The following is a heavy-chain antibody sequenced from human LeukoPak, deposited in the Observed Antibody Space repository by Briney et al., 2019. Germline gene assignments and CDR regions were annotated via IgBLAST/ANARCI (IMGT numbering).Heavy chain of an antibody. J-gene: IGHJ3*02. Sequence: TGGSLRLSCAASGFTFSSYAMSWVRQAPGKGLEWVSAISGSGGSTYYADSVKGRFTISRDNSKNTLYLQMNSLRAEDTAVYYCAKELFKVTMITWGGGAFDIWGQGTMVTVSS. CDR2: ISGSGGST. CDR3: AKELFKVTMITWGGGAFDI. CDR1: GFTFSSYA. D-gene: IGHD3-22*01. V-gene: IGHV3-23*01.